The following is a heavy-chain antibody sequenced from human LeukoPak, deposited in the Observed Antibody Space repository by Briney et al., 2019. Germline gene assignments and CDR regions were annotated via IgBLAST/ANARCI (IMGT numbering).Heavy chain of an antibody. CDR3: AELGITMIGGV. CDR2: ISGSGGST. D-gene: IGHD3-10*02. Sequence: PGGSLRLSCAASGFTFNNFAMSWVRQAPGKGLEWVSAISGSGGSTYYADSVKGRFTISSDNAKNSLYLQMNSLRAEDTAVYYCAELGITMIGGVWGKGTTVTISS. V-gene: IGHV3-23*01. J-gene: IGHJ6*04. CDR1: GFTFNNFA.